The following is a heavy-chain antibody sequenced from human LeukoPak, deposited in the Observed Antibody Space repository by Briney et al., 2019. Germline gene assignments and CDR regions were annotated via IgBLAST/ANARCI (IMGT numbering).Heavy chain of an antibody. CDR2: ISDSGRSP. V-gene: IGHV3-23*01. CDR3: AKVTVTTLTTTFWNY. J-gene: IGHJ4*02. D-gene: IGHD4-17*01. CDR1: GFTFNIYA. Sequence: GGSLRLSCAASGFTFNIYAMSWVRQAPGKGLEWVSGISDSGRSPYYTESVKGRFTISRDNSKDTLYLQMNSLRAEDTAVYYCAKVTVTTLTTTFWNYWGQGTLVTVSS.